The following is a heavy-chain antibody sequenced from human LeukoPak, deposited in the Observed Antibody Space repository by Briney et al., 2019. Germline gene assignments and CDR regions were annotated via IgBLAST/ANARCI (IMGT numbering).Heavy chain of an antibody. J-gene: IGHJ4*02. CDR2: IYYSGST. V-gene: IGHV4-59*01. D-gene: IGHD3-10*01. Sequence: SETLSLTCTVSGGSISSYNWSWIRQPPGKGLEWIGYIYYSGSTNYNPSLKRRVTISVDTSKSQFSLKLSSVTAADAAVYYCAKGILVRGAINEYYLDYWGQGTLVTVSS. CDR1: GGSISSYN. CDR3: AKGILVRGAINEYYLDY.